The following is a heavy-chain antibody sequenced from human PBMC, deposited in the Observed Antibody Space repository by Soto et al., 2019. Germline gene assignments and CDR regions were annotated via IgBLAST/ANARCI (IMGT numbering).Heavy chain of an antibody. CDR3: ARPLDSGYDTAFDY. Sequence: GGSLRLSCAASGFTFSSYAMHWVRQAPGKGLEWVAVISYDGSNKYYADSVKGRFTISRDNSKNTLYLQMNSLRAEDTAVYYCARPLDSGYDTAFDYWGQGTLVTVSS. D-gene: IGHD5-12*01. CDR1: GFTFSSYA. J-gene: IGHJ4*02. V-gene: IGHV3-30-3*01. CDR2: ISYDGSNK.